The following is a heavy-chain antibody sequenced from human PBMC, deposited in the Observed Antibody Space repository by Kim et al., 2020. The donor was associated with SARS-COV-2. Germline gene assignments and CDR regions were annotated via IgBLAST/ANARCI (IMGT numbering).Heavy chain of an antibody. J-gene: IGHJ6*02. CDR1: GFTFSSYA. D-gene: IGHD3-3*01. CDR3: AKGKNVLRFLEWLLSELYYYYGMDV. CDR2: ISGSGGST. V-gene: IGHV3-23*01. Sequence: GGSLRLSCAASGFTFSSYAMSWVRQAPGKGLEWVSAISGSGGSTYYADSVKGRFTISRDNSKNTLYLQMNSLRAEDTAVYYCAKGKNVLRFLEWLLSELYYYYGMDVWGQGTTVTVSS.